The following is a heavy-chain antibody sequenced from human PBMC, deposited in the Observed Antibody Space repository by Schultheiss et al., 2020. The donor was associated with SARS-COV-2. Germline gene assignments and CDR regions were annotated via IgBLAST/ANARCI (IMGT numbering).Heavy chain of an antibody. Sequence: GGSLRLSCAASGFTFSSYGMHWVRQAPGKGLEWVAVISYDGSNKYYADSVKGRFTISRDNSKNTLYLQMSSLRDEDTAVYYCARPLSVSGSSPYYYGLDVWGQGTTVTVSS. CDR3: ARPLSVSGSSPYYYGLDV. V-gene: IGHV3-30*03. J-gene: IGHJ6*02. CDR1: GFTFSSYG. D-gene: IGHD6-6*01. CDR2: ISYDGSNK.